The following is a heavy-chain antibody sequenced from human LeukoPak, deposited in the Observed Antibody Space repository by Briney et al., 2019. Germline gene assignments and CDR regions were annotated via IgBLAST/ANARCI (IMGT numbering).Heavy chain of an antibody. J-gene: IGHJ3*02. V-gene: IGHV3-66*02. CDR1: GFTIGSNY. Sequence: GGSLRLSCAASGFTIGSNYMSWVRQPPGKGLEWVSFIYSGVGTYYSDSVKGRFTISRDNSKNTLYLEMKNLKTEDTAVYYCAREPPSPLAFDIWGQGTMVTVSS. CDR3: AREPPSPLAFDI. CDR2: IYSGVGT.